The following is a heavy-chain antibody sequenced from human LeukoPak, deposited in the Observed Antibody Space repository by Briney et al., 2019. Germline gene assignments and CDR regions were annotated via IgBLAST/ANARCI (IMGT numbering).Heavy chain of an antibody. CDR3: ARGGAIHSSWYFHYYYYYMDV. V-gene: IGHV1-8*01. Sequence: ASVRVSSMASGYTFTIYDINWVRQAPGERGERGGWMNPKSGNTGYAQKFQGRVTMTRNTSISTAYMELSSLRSEDTAVYYCARGGAIHSSWYFHYYYYYMDVWGKGTTVTVSS. J-gene: IGHJ6*03. D-gene: IGHD6-13*01. CDR1: GYTFTIYD. CDR2: MNPKSGNT.